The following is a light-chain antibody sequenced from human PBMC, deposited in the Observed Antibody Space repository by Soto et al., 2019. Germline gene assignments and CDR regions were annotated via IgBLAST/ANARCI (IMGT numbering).Light chain of an antibody. Sequence: EIVLTQSPDTLSLSPGERATLSCRASQSVSSSYLAWYQQKPGQAPRLLIYGASSRATGIPDRFSGSGSGTDFTLIISILEPEDFAVYSCQLYGGSPYTLAQGTKLEIK. CDR3: QLYGGSPYT. CDR1: QSVSSSY. CDR2: GAS. V-gene: IGKV3-20*01. J-gene: IGKJ2*01.